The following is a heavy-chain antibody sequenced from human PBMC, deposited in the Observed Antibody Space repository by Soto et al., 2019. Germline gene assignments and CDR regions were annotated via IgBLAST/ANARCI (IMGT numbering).Heavy chain of an antibody. CDR1: GFTFSGYG. V-gene: IGHV3-33*01. CDR3: TTYDYIWGTYRYRWAY. Sequence: GGSLRLSCAATGFTFSGYGMHWVRQAPGKGLEWVAVVRHDGSNIYYADSVKGRFTISTDDSKNTLYLQMNSLKTEDTAVYYCTTYDYIWGTYRYRWAYWGQGALVTVSS. D-gene: IGHD3-16*02. CDR2: VRHDGSNI. J-gene: IGHJ4*02.